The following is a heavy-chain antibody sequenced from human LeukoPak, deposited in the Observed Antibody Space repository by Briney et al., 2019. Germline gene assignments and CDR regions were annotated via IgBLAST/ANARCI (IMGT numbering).Heavy chain of an antibody. J-gene: IGHJ6*02. V-gene: IGHV4-59*08. D-gene: IGHD3-3*01. CDR1: GDSTSNSY. CDR2: VHYSGAI. CDR3: ARLRPLERVSSYYYHAMDV. Sequence: SETLSLTCTVSGDSTSNSYWALVRQPSEKGLEWLGYVHYSGAINYNPSLMNRLTISVDASRSHFSLKLTSVTAEDTAVYYCARLRPLERVSSYYYHAMDVWGQGTTVIVSS.